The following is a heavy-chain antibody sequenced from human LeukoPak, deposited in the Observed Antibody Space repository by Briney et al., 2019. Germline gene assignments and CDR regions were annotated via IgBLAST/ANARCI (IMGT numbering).Heavy chain of an antibody. CDR2: IYHSGST. V-gene: IGHV4-30-2*01. CDR3: ASRDWEGAGDY. Sequence: SSETLSLTCTVSGDSIGSGAYYWNWIRQPPGKGLEWIGYIYHSGSTYYNPSLKSRVTISVDSSKNQFSLNLTSVTAADTAVYYCASRDWEGAGDYWGQGTLVTVSS. J-gene: IGHJ4*02. CDR1: GDSIGSGAYY. D-gene: IGHD3/OR15-3a*01.